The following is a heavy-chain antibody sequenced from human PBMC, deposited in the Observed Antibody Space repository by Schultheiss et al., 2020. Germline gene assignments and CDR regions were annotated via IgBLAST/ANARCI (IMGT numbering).Heavy chain of an antibody. D-gene: IGHD2-2*01. V-gene: IGHV4-59*12. CDR2: IYYSGST. J-gene: IGHJ6*03. CDR1: GGSIGSYY. CDR3: ARGVAVRRGLRRSSYMDV. Sequence: SETLSLTCTVSGGSIGSYYWSWIRQPPGKGLEWIGYIYYSGSTNYNPSLKSRVTISVDTSKNQFSLKLSSVTAADTAVYYCARGVAVRRGLRRSSYMDVWGKGTTVTVSS.